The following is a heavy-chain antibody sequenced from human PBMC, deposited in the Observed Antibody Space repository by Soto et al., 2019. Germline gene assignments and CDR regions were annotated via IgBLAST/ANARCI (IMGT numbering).Heavy chain of an antibody. CDR3: ARDVFIGDYDLFHP. Sequence: EVQLVQSGGGLVQPGGFLRLSCAGSGFTFSSFWMHWVRQTPGQGLLWVSRISGDGSRTTYADSVKGRFTISRDNAKNTLYLQMNSLRADDTAVYYCARDVFIGDYDLFHPWGQGTLVTVSS. CDR2: ISGDGSRT. D-gene: IGHD4-17*01. J-gene: IGHJ5*02. CDR1: GFTFSSFW. V-gene: IGHV3-74*01.